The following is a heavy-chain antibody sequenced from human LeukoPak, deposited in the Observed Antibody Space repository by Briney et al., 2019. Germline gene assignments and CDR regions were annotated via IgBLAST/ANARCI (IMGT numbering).Heavy chain of an antibody. CDR3: ARRVYGDYGDYFDY. J-gene: IGHJ4*02. CDR1: GYSFTNYW. D-gene: IGHD4-17*01. Sequence: GESLKISCKGSGYSFTNYWIGWVRQMPGKGLEWMGILYPGDSDTTYSPSFQGQVTISADKSITTAYLQWSSLKASDTAMYYCARRVYGDYGDYFDYWGQGTLVTVSS. CDR2: LYPGDSDT. V-gene: IGHV5-51*01.